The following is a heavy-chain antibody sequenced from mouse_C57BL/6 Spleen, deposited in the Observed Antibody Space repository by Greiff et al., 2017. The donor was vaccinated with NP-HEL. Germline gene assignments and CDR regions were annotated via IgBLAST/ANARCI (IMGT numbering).Heavy chain of an antibody. J-gene: IGHJ3*01. V-gene: IGHV5-4*01. CDR3: ARERGYYSNWFAY. Sequence: EVQGVESGGGLVKPGGSLKLSCAASGFTFSSYAMSWVRQTPEKRLEWVATISDGGSYTYYPDNVKGRFTISRDNAKNNLYLQMSHLKSEDTAMYYCARERGYYSNWFAYWGQGTLVTVSA. CDR1: GFTFSSYA. D-gene: IGHD2-5*01. CDR2: ISDGGSYT.